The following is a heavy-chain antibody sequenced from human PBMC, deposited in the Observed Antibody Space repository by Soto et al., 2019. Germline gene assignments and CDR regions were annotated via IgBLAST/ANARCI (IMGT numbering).Heavy chain of an antibody. CDR3: VRSGHCYAGAV. V-gene: IGHV4-59*01. Sequence: SETLSLTCTVSGASMTDYSGSWVRQSPGKGLEWVGYMLYSGRSNYNSSLNSRVTISVDTSNNQMSLKLTSVTAADTAVYCCVRSGHCYAGAVWGRGSLVTVSS. J-gene: IGHJ4*02. CDR2: MLYSGRS. D-gene: IGHD2-2*01. CDR1: GASMTDYS.